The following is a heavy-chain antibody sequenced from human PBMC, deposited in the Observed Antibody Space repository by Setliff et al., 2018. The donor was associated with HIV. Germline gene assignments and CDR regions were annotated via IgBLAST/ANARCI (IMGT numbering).Heavy chain of an antibody. V-gene: IGHV4-4*09. CDR1: GASFTTHY. Sequence: SETLSLTCTVSGASFTTHYWSLIRQPSGKGLEWIGCISTSGSTNYNPSLKSRVTLSTDMSKNQFSLKMSSVTAADTAVYYCTRLAGGYADYWGQGTLVTAPQ. J-gene: IGHJ4*02. D-gene: IGHD5-12*01. CDR3: TRLAGGYADY. CDR2: ISTSGST.